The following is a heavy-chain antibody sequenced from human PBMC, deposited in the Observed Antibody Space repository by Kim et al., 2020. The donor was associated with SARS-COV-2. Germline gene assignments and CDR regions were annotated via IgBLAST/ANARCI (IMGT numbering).Heavy chain of an antibody. Sequence: GGSLRLSCAASGFTFSSYSMNWVRQAPGKGLEWVSSISSSSSYIYYADSVKGRFTISRDNAKNSLYLQMNSLRAEDTAVYYCAREVLFDMPFDYWGQGTLVTVSS. J-gene: IGHJ4*02. V-gene: IGHV3-21*01. CDR3: AREVLFDMPFDY. CDR1: GFTFSSYS. CDR2: ISSSSSYI. D-gene: IGHD2-21*01.